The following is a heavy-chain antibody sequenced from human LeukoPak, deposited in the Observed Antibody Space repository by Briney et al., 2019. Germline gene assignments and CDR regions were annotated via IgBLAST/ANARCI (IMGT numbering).Heavy chain of an antibody. J-gene: IGHJ4*02. D-gene: IGHD2-21*02. CDR3: ARSKAYCGGDCYPDY. Sequence: ASVKVSCKASGYTFTGYYMHWVRQAPGQGLEWMGWINPNSGGTNYAQKFQGRVTMTRDTSISTAYMELSRLRSDDTAVYYCARSKAYCGGDCYPDYWGQGTLVTVSS. CDR1: GYTFTGYY. CDR2: INPNSGGT. V-gene: IGHV1-2*02.